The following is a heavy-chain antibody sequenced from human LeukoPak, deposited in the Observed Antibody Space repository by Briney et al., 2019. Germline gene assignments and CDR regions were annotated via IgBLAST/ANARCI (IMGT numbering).Heavy chain of an antibody. CDR3: ARDLSDNWYTFGY. CDR1: GFTFDDYG. CDR2: INWDGGST. V-gene: IGHV3-20*04. D-gene: IGHD1-1*01. J-gene: IGHJ4*02. Sequence: SGGSLRLSCEDSGFTFDDYGMSWVRQAPGKGLEWVSGINWDGGSTFYADSVKGRFTISRDNAKNSLYLQMNSPRAEDTALYYCARDLSDNWYTFGYWGRGTLVTVSS.